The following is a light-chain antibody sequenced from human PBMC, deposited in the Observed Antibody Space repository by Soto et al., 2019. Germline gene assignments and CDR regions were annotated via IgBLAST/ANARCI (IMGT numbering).Light chain of an antibody. CDR3: QQSHTAPLT. Sequence: DIQMTQSPSSLSASIGDRVTITCRASQTVSNFLNWYQQTPGKAPKVLVSAASTLQCGVPSRVSGSGSWTDVTLTISSRQHEDVATYYCQQSHTAPLTFGGGTKVEIK. J-gene: IGKJ4*01. CDR1: QTVSNF. CDR2: AAS. V-gene: IGKV1-39*01.